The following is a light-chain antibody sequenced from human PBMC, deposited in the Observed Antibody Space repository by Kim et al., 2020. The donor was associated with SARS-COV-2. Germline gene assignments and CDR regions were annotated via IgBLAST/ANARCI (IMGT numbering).Light chain of an antibody. CDR2: GAS. J-gene: IGKJ5*01. CDR1: QSVSSSY. CDR3: KQYGSSPPIT. Sequence: PAEKTTLCSRASQSVSSSYLAWYQQKPGQAPRLLIYGASTRAAAIPDRFSGSGSGTDFTLTISRLEPEEFAVYYCKQYGSSPPITFGQGTRLEIK. V-gene: IGKV3-20*01.